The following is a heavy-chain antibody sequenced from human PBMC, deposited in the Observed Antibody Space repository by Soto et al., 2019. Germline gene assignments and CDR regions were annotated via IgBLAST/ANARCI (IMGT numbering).Heavy chain of an antibody. CDR2: ISYDGSNK. Sequence: QVQLVESGGGVVQPGRSLRLSCAASGFTFSSYAMHWVHQAPGKGLEWVAVISYDGSNKYYADSVKGRFTISRDNSKNTLYLQMNSLRAEDTAVYYCARDTYDFWSGYPDYGGQGTLVTVSS. CDR1: GFTFSSYA. J-gene: IGHJ4*02. D-gene: IGHD3-3*01. CDR3: ARDTYDFWSGYPDY. V-gene: IGHV3-30-3*01.